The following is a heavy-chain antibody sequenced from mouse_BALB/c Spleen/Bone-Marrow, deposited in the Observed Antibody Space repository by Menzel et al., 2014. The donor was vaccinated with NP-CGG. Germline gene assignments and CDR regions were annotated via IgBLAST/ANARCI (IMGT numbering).Heavy chain of an antibody. V-gene: IGHV1-7*01. D-gene: IGHD2-1*01. J-gene: IGHJ4*01. CDR3: ASPYGNYDAMDY. Sequence: ASVKMSCKASGYTFTSYWMHWVKQRPGQGLEWIGYLNPSTGYTEYNQKFKDKATSTADKSSSTAYMQLSSLTSEDSAVYYCASPYGNYDAMDYWGQGTSVTVSS. CDR1: GYTFTSYW. CDR2: LNPSTGYT.